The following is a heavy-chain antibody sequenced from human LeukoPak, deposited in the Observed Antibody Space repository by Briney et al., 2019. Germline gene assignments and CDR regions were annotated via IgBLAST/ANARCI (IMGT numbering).Heavy chain of an antibody. D-gene: IGHD6-6*01. Sequence: ASVKVSCKASGYTFTSYGISWVRQAPGQGLEWMGRISAYNGNTNYAQKLQGRVTMTTDTSTSTAYMELRSLRSDDTAVYYCARDTRIVVSSSYYYYYMDVWGKGTTVTVSS. CDR2: ISAYNGNT. V-gene: IGHV1-18*01. CDR1: GYTFTSYG. J-gene: IGHJ6*03. CDR3: ARDTRIVVSSSYYYYYMDV.